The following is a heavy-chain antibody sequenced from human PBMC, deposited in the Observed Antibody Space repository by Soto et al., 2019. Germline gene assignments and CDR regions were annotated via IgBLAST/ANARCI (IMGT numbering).Heavy chain of an antibody. J-gene: IGHJ6*03. D-gene: IGHD2-15*01. V-gene: IGHV3-15*01. CDR2: IKSKTDGGTT. CDR3: TTADIVVVVAATDYYYYYMDV. Sequence: GGSLRLSCAASGFTFSNAWMSWVRQAPGKGLEWVGRIKSKTDGGTTDYAAPVKGSFTIARDESKNTLYLQKNSLKTEDTAVYYCTTADIVVVVAATDYYYYYMDVWGKGTTVTVSS. CDR1: GFTFSNAW.